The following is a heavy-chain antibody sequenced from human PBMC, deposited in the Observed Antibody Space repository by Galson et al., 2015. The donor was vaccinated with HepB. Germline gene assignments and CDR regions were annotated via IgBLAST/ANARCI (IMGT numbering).Heavy chain of an antibody. V-gene: IGHV3-30-3*01. J-gene: IGHJ5*02. Sequence: SLRLSCAASGFTFSDYGLHWVRQAPGKGLEWVSFISYDGNNSSYIDSVKGRFTIFRDSSKKTVYLQMNSLRTEDTAVYFCARDSRAYTFWSGFSWFDPWGQGTLVTVSS. D-gene: IGHD3-3*01. CDR3: ARDSRAYTFWSGFSWFDP. CDR2: ISYDGNNS. CDR1: GFTFSDYG.